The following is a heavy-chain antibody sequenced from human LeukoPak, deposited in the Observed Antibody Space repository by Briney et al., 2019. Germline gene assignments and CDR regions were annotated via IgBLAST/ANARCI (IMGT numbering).Heavy chain of an antibody. D-gene: IGHD2-15*01. CDR3: ARGRKLPRNWLDP. J-gene: IGHJ5*02. Sequence: SETLSLTCAVYGGSFSGYYWSWIRQPPGKGLEWIGEINHSGSTNYNPSLKSRVTISVDTSKNQFSLKLSSVTAADTAVYYCARGRKLPRNWLDPWGQGTLVTVSS. CDR2: INHSGST. V-gene: IGHV4-34*01. CDR1: GGSFSGYY.